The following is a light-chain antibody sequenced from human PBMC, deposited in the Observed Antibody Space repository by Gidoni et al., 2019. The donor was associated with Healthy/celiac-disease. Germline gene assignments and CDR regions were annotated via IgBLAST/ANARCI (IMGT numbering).Light chain of an antibody. Sequence: DIVMTQSPDSLAVSLGERATINCKSSQSVVYSSTNKKYLAWYQQKPGQPPKLLIYWASTRESGVPDRFSGSGSGTDFTLTISSLQAEDVAVYYCQQYYSTPPTFGQGTKLEIK. V-gene: IGKV4-1*01. CDR3: QQYYSTPPT. CDR2: WAS. J-gene: IGKJ2*01. CDR1: QSVVYSSTNKKY.